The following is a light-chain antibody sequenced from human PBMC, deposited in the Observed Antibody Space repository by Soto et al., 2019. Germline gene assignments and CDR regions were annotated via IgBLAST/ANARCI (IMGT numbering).Light chain of an antibody. V-gene: IGLV2-14*01. CDR2: DVS. CDR3: SLYKRINIVV. CDR1: SSDIGDNNS. Sequence: QSVLTQPASVSGSPGQSITISCTGTSSDIGDNNSVSWYQQHPGKAPKLMIYDVSHRPSGVSNRFSGSKSGSAASLTISGLQADDEAYYYCSLYKRINIVVFGGGTKLTVL. J-gene: IGLJ2*01.